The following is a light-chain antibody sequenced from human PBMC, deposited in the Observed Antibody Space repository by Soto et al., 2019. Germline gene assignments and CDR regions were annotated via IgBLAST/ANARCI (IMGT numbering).Light chain of an antibody. V-gene: IGKV1-5*03. Sequence: LSASVGDRVTVTCRASQSISSWLAWYQQKAGKAPKLLIYKASALESGVPSRFSGSGSGTEFTLTISSLEPEDFATYYCQHYNTYPWTFGQGTKLDIK. J-gene: IGKJ1*01. CDR2: KAS. CDR1: QSISSW. CDR3: QHYNTYPWT.